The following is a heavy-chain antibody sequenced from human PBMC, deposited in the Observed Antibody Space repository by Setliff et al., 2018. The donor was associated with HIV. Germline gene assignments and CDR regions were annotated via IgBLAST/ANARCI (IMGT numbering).Heavy chain of an antibody. CDR2: IYFSGNT. D-gene: IGHD2-8*02. CDR3: ARLAWSARNFDY. CDR1: GYSISSGYY. V-gene: IGHV4-38-2*01. J-gene: IGHJ4*02. Sequence: PSETLSLTCAVSGYSISSGYYWGWIRQPPGKGLEWIGSIYFSGNTYYSPSLKSRVTISVETSKNQFSLKVTSVTAADTAVYYCARLAWSARNFDYWGQGALVTVSS.